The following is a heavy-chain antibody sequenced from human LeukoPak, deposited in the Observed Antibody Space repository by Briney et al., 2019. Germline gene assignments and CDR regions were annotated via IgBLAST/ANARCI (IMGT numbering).Heavy chain of an antibody. D-gene: IGHD3-16*01. CDR3: GRNRYDRPWH. V-gene: IGHV4-39*07. CDR2: IFYSGHT. J-gene: IGHJ1*01. Sequence: SETLSLTCTVSGGSINTGTYYWGWTRQPPGKGLEWLASIFYSGHTYYNPSLQSRLTISLDTSKNQFSLELKSVTAADTALYYCGRNRYDRPWHWGQGSLVTVSS. CDR1: GGSINTGTYY.